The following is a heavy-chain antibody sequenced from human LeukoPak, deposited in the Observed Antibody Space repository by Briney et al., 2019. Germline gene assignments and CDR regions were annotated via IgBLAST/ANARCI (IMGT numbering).Heavy chain of an antibody. Sequence: QAXGXGXVWVSRINSDGSSTSYADSVKGRFTISRDNAKNTLYLQMNSLRAEDTAVYYCARDPRTAFDIWGQGTMVTVSS. V-gene: IGHV3-74*01. J-gene: IGHJ3*02. D-gene: IGHD1-1*01. CDR3: ARDPRTAFDI. CDR2: INSDGSST.